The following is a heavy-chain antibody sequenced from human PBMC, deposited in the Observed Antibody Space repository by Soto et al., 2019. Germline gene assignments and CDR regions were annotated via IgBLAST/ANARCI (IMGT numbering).Heavy chain of an antibody. CDR3: AREVWDYYDSSGYSNGMDV. CDR2: ISAYNGNT. D-gene: IGHD3-22*01. V-gene: IGHV1-18*01. CDR1: GYTFTSYG. Sequence: QVQLVQSGAEVKKPGASVKVSCKASGYTFTSYGISWVRQAPGQGLEWMGWISAYNGNTKYAQKLQGRVTMTTDTSTSTDYMELRSLRSDDTAVYYCAREVWDYYDSSGYSNGMDVWGQGTTVTVSS. J-gene: IGHJ6*02.